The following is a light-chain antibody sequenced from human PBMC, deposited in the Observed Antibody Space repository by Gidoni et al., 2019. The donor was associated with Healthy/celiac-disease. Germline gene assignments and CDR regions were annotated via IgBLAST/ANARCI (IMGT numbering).Light chain of an antibody. J-gene: IGKJ5*01. CDR1: QSVSSSY. Sequence: NQSVSSSYLAWYQQKPGQAPRLLIYGASSRATGIPDRFSGSGSGTDFTLTISRLEPEDFAVYYCQQYGSSPLTFGQGTRLEIK. CDR2: GAS. CDR3: QQYGSSPLT. V-gene: IGKV3-20*01.